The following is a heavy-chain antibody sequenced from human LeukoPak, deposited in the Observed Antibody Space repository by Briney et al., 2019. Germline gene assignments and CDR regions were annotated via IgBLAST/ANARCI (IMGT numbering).Heavy chain of an antibody. CDR2: ISGCGGST. CDR3: AKAHNYCSGGSCYGGLDY. V-gene: IGHV3-23*01. D-gene: IGHD2-15*01. Sequence: GGSLRLSCAASGFTFSSYAMSWVRQAPGKGLEWVSAISGCGGSTYYADSVKGRFTISRDSSKNTLYLQMDSLRAEDTAVYYCAKAHNYCSGGSCYGGLDYWGQGTLVTVSS. CDR1: GFTFSSYA. J-gene: IGHJ4*02.